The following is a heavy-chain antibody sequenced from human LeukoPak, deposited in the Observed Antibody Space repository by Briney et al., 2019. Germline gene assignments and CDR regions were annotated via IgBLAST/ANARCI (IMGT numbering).Heavy chain of an antibody. CDR2: ISSSSSYT. D-gene: IGHD6-6*01. CDR3: ARAYSSSSGGLCGY. Sequence: TGGSLRLSCAASGFTFSSYSMNWVRQAPGKGLEWVSSISSSSSYTYYADSVKGRFTISRDNAKNSLYLQMNSLRAEDTAVYYCARAYSSSSGGLCGYWGQGTLVTVSS. V-gene: IGHV3-21*01. J-gene: IGHJ4*02. CDR1: GFTFSSYS.